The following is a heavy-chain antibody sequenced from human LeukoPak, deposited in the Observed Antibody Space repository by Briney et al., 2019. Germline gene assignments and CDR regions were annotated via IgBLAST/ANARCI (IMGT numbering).Heavy chain of an antibody. CDR3: AKETNAFDI. CDR1: GFPFTSYA. CDR2: ISYEGRDK. V-gene: IGHV3-30*04. Sequence: PGGSLRLSCAASGFPFTSYAMHWVRQAPGKGLECVAFISYEGRDKSYADSVKGRFTISRDNSKNTLFLLMNNLRPEDTAVYYCAKETNAFDIWGQGTMVTVSS. J-gene: IGHJ3*02.